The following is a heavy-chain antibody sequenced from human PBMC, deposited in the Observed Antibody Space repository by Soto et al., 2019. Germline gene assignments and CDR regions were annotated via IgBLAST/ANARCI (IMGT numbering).Heavy chain of an antibody. CDR1: GGTFSSYT. CDR3: HLTDSSGYSDY. CDR2: IILILGIA. J-gene: IGHJ4*02. D-gene: IGHD3-22*01. V-gene: IGHV1-69*02. Sequence: GASVKVSCKASGGTFSSYTISWVRQAPGQGLEWMGRIILILGIANYAQKFQGRVTITADKSTGTAYMELSSLRSEDTAVYYCHLTDSSGYSDYWGQGTLVTVSS.